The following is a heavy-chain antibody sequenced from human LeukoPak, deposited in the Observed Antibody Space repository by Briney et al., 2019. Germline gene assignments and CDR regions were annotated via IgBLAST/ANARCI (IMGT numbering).Heavy chain of an antibody. V-gene: IGHV3-21*04. D-gene: IGHD1-26*01. CDR2: ISRGSDHI. CDR3: AKGIIVGATEGFDY. CDR1: GFTFSSYA. Sequence: GGSLRLSCAASGFTFSSYAMNWVRQAPGKGLEWVSSISRGSDHIFYADSMKGRFTISRDNAKNSLYLQMNSLRAEDTAVYYCAKGIIVGATEGFDYWGQGTLVTVSS. J-gene: IGHJ4*02.